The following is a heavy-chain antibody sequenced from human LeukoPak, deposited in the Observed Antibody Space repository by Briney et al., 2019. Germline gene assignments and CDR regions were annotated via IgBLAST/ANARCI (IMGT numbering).Heavy chain of an antibody. D-gene: IGHD3-22*01. Sequence: SETLSLTCTVSGGSISSYYWSWIRQPPGKGLEWIAYIYYSGSRNYNPSLKSRVTISEDTSKNQFSLKLSSVTAADTAVYYCGRRPEYDSSGFEIWGQGTMVTVSS. CDR1: GGSISSYY. CDR3: GRRPEYDSSGFEI. J-gene: IGHJ3*02. CDR2: IYYSGSR. V-gene: IGHV4-59*08.